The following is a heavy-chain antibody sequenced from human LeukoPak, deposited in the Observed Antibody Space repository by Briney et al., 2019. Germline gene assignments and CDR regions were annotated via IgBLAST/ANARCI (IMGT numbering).Heavy chain of an antibody. Sequence: PSETLSLTCAVSGGSISSSNWWSWVRQPPGKGLEWIGEIYHSGSTNYNPSLKRRVTISVDKSKNQFSLKLSSVTAADTAVYYCARDLMIVGKNYYYYYMDVWGKGTTVTVSS. J-gene: IGHJ6*03. CDR2: IYHSGST. V-gene: IGHV4-4*02. CDR1: GGSISSSNW. D-gene: IGHD3-22*01. CDR3: ARDLMIVGKNYYYYYMDV.